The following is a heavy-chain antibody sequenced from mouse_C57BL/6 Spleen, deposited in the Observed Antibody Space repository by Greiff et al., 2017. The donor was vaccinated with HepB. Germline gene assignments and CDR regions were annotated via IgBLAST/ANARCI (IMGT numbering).Heavy chain of an antibody. D-gene: IGHD2-2*01. CDR3: ARWNSTMVTTGAMDY. J-gene: IGHJ4*01. V-gene: IGHV1-18*01. Sequence: VQLQQSGPELVKPGASVKIPCKASGYTFTDYNMDWVKQSHGKSLEWIGDINPNNGGTIYNQKFKGKATLTVDKSSSTAYMELRSLTSEDTAVYYCARWNSTMVTTGAMDYWGQGTSVTVSS. CDR1: GYTFTDYN. CDR2: INPNNGGT.